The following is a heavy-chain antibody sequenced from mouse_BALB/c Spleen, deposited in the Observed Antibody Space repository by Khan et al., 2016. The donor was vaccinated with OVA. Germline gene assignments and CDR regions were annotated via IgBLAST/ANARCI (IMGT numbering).Heavy chain of an antibody. Sequence: EVELVESGGGLVKPGGSLKLSCAASGFAFSSYDMSWVRQTPEKRLEWVAFISIGGGTTYYPDTVKGRFTISRDNAKNTLYLQMNSLKSEDTAMYYWTRPHYYGSNYYFDYWGQGTTLTVSS. CDR2: ISIGGGTT. CDR3: TRPHYYGSNYYFDY. D-gene: IGHD1-1*01. V-gene: IGHV5-12-1*01. CDR1: GFAFSSYD. J-gene: IGHJ2*01.